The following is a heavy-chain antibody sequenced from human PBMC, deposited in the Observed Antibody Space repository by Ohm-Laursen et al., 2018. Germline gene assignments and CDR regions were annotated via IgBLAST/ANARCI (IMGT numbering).Heavy chain of an antibody. CDR2: IYWDNDQ. Sequence: TQTLTLTCSFSGFSLRPSGEGVGWIRQPPGKALEWLALIYWDNDQRYSPSLKSRLTITKDTSNTQVVLTMTNMDPVDTGTYYCVHKLRQLERVGVYFDYWGPGTVVTVSS. CDR1: GFSLRPSGEG. J-gene: IGHJ4*02. CDR3: VHKLRQLERVGVYFDY. V-gene: IGHV2-5*02. D-gene: IGHD1-1*01.